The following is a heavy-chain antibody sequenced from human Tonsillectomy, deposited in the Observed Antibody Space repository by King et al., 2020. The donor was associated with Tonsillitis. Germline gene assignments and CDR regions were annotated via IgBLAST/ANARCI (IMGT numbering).Heavy chain of an antibody. CDR2: ITSNGYST. CDR1: GFTFSSYA. J-gene: IGHJ4*02. V-gene: IGHV3-64D*06. Sequence: VQLVESGGGLVQPGGSLRLSCSASGFTFSSYAMHWVRQAPGKGLEYVSAITSNGYSTYYADSVKDRFTISRDNSKNTLYLQMSSLRAEDTAVYYCVKGGGSSSPFDYWGQGTLVTVSS. CDR3: VKGGGSSSPFDY. D-gene: IGHD1-26*01.